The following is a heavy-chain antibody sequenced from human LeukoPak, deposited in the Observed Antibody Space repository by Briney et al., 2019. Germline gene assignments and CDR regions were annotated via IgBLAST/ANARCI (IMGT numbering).Heavy chain of an antibody. J-gene: IGHJ5*02. CDR1: GYTFTGYY. D-gene: IGHD3-10*01. Sequence: ASVKVSCKASGYTFTGYYMHWVRQAPGQGLEWMGWINPNSGGTNYAQKFQGRVTMTRDTSISTAYMELSRLRSDDTAVYDCARVSSITMVRGVMSPGWSDPWGQGTLVTVSS. CDR3: ARVSSITMVRGVMSPGWSDP. CDR2: INPNSGGT. V-gene: IGHV1-2*02.